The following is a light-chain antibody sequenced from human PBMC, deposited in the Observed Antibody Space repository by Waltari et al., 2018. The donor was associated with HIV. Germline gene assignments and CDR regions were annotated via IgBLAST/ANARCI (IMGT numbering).Light chain of an antibody. Sequence: DIVMTPSPDSLAVSLGERATINCKSSQSVLYSSNNKNHIGWYQQKPGQPPRLLIYWASTRESGVPDRFSGSGSGTDFTLTISSLQAEDVAVYYCQQYYSRPWNFGPGTKVDIK. CDR2: WAS. CDR3: QQYYSRPWN. CDR1: QSVLYSSNNKNH. J-gene: IGKJ3*01. V-gene: IGKV4-1*01.